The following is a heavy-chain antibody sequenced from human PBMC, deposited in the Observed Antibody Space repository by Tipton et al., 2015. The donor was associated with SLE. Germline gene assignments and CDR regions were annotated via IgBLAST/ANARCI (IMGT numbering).Heavy chain of an antibody. Sequence: QVQLVQSGAEVKNPGASVKISCKASGYTFTSYGISWVRQAPGQGLEWMGWINTNTGNPTYAQGFTGRFVFSLDTSVSTAYLQISSLKAEDTAVYYCARHLSAAAEVDYFDYWGQGTLVTVSS. J-gene: IGHJ4*02. CDR1: GYTFTSYG. CDR2: INTNTGNP. V-gene: IGHV7-4-1*02. D-gene: IGHD6-13*01. CDR3: ARHLSAAAEVDYFDY.